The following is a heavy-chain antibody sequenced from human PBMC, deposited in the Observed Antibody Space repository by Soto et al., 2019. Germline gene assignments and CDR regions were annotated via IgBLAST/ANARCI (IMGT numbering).Heavy chain of an antibody. CDR2: IITIFGTA. CDR1: GGTFSSYA. J-gene: IGHJ4*02. V-gene: IGHV1-69*01. Sequence: QVQLVQSAAEVKKPGCSVKVSCKASGGTFSSYAISWVRQAPGQGLEWMGGIITIFGTANYAQKFQGRVTITADESTSTAYMELRSLRSEDTAVYYCASGVTYSGSYGTFDYCGQGTLVTVSS. CDR3: ASGVTYSGSYGTFDY. D-gene: IGHD1-26*01.